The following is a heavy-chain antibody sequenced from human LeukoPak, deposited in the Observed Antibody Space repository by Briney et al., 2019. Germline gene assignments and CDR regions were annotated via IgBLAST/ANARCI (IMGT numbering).Heavy chain of an antibody. V-gene: IGHV1-24*01. Sequence: GASVKASCKVSGYTLTELSMHWVRQAPGKGLEWMGGFDPEDGETIYAQKFQGRVTMTEDTSTDTAYMELSSLRSEDTAVYYCATANGDYRYYYYMDVWGKGTTVTVSS. J-gene: IGHJ6*03. CDR2: FDPEDGET. CDR3: ATANGDYRYYYYMDV. CDR1: GYTLTELS. D-gene: IGHD4-17*01.